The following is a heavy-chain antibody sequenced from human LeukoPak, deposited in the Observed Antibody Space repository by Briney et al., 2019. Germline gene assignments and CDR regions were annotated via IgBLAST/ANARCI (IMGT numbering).Heavy chain of an antibody. V-gene: IGHV4-61*01. CDR3: ARVPRDYGDYFDY. D-gene: IGHD4-17*01. CDR2: IYDSGST. J-gene: IGHJ4*02. CDR1: GGSFSSGSYY. Sequence: PSETLSLTCTVSGGSFSSGSYYWSWIRQPPGKGREWIGYIYDSGSTNYNPALKSRVTISVDTSKNQFSLKLSSVTAADTAVYYCARVPRDYGDYFDYWGQGTLVTVSS.